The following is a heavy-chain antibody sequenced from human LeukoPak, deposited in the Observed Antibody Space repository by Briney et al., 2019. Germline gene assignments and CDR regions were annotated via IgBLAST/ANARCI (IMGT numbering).Heavy chain of an antibody. Sequence: SETLSLTCTVSGGSISSYYWSWIRQSAGKGLEWIGRIHTSGSTNYNPSLKSRVTISVGTSKNQFSLKLSSVTAADTAVYYCARSTPGRDGASDWFDPWGQGTLVTVSS. CDR3: ARSTPGRDGASDWFDP. CDR2: IHTSGST. D-gene: IGHD5-24*01. CDR1: GGSISSYY. V-gene: IGHV4-4*07. J-gene: IGHJ5*02.